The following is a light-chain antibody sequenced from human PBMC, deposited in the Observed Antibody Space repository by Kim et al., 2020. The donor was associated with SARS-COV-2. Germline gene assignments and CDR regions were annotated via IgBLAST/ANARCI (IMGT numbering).Light chain of an antibody. Sequence: QSALTQPASVSGSPGQSITISCTGTSSDVGTYNLVSWYQQHPGKGPELMIFEVSKRPSGISNRFSASKSGNTASLTISGLQAEDEGDYYCCSYAGSGTILFGGGTQLTVL. CDR3: CSYAGSGTIL. CDR1: SSDVGTYNL. J-gene: IGLJ2*01. V-gene: IGLV2-23*02. CDR2: EVS.